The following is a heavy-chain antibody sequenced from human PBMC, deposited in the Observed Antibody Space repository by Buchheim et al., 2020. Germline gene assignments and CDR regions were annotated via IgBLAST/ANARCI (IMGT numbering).Heavy chain of an antibody. CDR3: ARAVPTGGYFDL. CDR1: GGAISDSNW. J-gene: IGHJ2*01. V-gene: IGHV4-4*02. Sequence: QVQLQQWGAGLLKPSGTLSLTCAVSGGAISDSNWWSWVRQPPGKGLEWIGEIYHDGSTNYNPSLKSRVTISVDKSNNQFSLKLNSVTAADTAVYYCARAVPTGGYFDLWGRGTL. D-gene: IGHD3-10*01. CDR2: IYHDGST.